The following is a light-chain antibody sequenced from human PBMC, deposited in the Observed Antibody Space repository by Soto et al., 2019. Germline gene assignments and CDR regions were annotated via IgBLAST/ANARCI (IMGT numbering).Light chain of an antibody. CDR3: MQSIQLPPT. V-gene: IGKV4-1*01. J-gene: IGKJ5*01. CDR1: QSVFSNSNNKKY. Sequence: DMVMTQSAEVLAVSLKERGTINCKSSQSVFSNSNNKKYLAWHHQNPRQPPKLHIHGASIRESGVPDRFSGSGSGPDFTLTISRVEAEDVGVYYCMQSIQLPPTFGQRTLPEV. CDR2: GAS.